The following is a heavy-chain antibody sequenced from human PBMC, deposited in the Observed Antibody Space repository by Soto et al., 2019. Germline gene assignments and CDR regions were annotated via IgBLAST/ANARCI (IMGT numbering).Heavy chain of an antibody. CDR2: ISSTTGDI. V-gene: IGHV3-21*01. D-gene: IGHD6-13*01. J-gene: IGHJ6*04. CDR3: VRDCEVRYQVVPMWGKWYCDYVRNV. CDR1: GFTFSRYT. Sequence: GGYLRLSCAASGFTFSRYTMNWVRQAPGKGLEWVSCISSTTGDIFYADSVKGRFTVSRDDARNSLFLQMNSLRAEDTAIYYCVRDCEVRYQVVPMWGKWYCDYVRNVGGKGPTVNVSA.